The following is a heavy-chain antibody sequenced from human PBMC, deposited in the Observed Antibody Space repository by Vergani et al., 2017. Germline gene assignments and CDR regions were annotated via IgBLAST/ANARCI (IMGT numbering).Heavy chain of an antibody. J-gene: IGHJ6*02. V-gene: IGHV3-30*18. CDR1: GFTFSSYG. D-gene: IGHD4-17*01. CDR2: ISYDGSNK. CDR3: AKEEGDDYGDYAGMDV. Sequence: QVQLVESGGGLVKPGGSLRLSCAASGFTFSSYGMHWVRQAPGKGLEWVAVISYDGSNKYYADSVKGRFTISRDNSKNTLYLQMNSLRAEDTAVYYCAKEEGDDYGDYAGMDVWGQGTTVTVSS.